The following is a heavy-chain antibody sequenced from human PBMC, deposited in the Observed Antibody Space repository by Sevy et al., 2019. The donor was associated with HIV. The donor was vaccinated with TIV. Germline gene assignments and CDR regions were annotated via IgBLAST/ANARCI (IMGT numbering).Heavy chain of an antibody. CDR2: INSDGSST. V-gene: IGHV3-74*01. J-gene: IGHJ4*02. CDR3: ARGNRATSIFGVVIILDPSWYDY. CDR1: GFTFSSYW. Sequence: GGSLRLSCAASGFTFSSYWMHWVRHAPGKGLVWVSRINSDGSSTSYADSVKGRFTISRDNAKNTLYLQMNSLRAEDTAVYYCARGNRATSIFGVVIILDPSWYDYWGQGTLVTVSS. D-gene: IGHD3-3*01.